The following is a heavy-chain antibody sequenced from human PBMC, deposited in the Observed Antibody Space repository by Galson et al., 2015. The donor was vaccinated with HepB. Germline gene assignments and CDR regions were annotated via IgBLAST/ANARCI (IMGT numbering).Heavy chain of an antibody. CDR3: ARGQGYCSSTSCYPTNWYFDL. CDR2: IKQDGSEK. Sequence: SLRLSCAASGFTFSSYWMSWVRQAPGKGLEWVANIKQDGSEKYYVDSVKGRFTISRDNAKNSLYLQMNSLRAEDTAVYYCARGQGYCSSTSCYPTNWYFDLWGRGTLVTVSS. D-gene: IGHD2-2*01. CDR1: GFTFSSYW. V-gene: IGHV3-7*01. J-gene: IGHJ2*01.